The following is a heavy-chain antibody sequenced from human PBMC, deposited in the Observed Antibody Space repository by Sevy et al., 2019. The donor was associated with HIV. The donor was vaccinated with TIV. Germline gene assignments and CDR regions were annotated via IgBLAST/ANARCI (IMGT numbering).Heavy chain of an antibody. V-gene: IGHV3-48*02. CDR3: ARPGSGWFEFDS. D-gene: IGHD6-19*01. J-gene: IGHJ5*01. CDR1: GFTFSRYS. CDR2: IGSTGPTI. Sequence: GGSLRVSCVASGFTFSRYSMNWVRQAPGKGLEWVSNIGSTGPTIYYADSVKGRFTISRDNAKNSLYLQMNSLREEDTAVYYCARPGSGWFEFDSRGQGTLVTVSS.